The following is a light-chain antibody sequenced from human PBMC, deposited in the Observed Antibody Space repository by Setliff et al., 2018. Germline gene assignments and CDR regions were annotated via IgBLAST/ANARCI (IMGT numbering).Light chain of an antibody. Sequence: QSALAQPASVSGSPGQSITISCTGTSSDVGGYNYVSWYQQHPGKAPKLMIYDVSNRPSGVSNRFSGSKSGNTASLTISGLQAEDEADYYCSSYTSSGTLPVFGGGTKGTVL. CDR2: DVS. CDR3: SSYTSSGTLPV. J-gene: IGLJ3*02. V-gene: IGLV2-14*03. CDR1: SSDVGGYNY.